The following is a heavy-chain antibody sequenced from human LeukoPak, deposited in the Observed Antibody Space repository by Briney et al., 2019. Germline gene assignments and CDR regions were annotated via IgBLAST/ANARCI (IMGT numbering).Heavy chain of an antibody. D-gene: IGHD5-24*01. CDR3: AKKRDAFDI. V-gene: IGHV3-23*01. CDR1: GFTFGNYA. CDR2: LTDSGGTT. Sequence: GGSLRLSGVASGFTFGNYAMGWLRQAPGRRPEWVSSLTDSGGTTYYVDSVKGRFAISRDNSKNTLYLHMNSLRADDTAVYYCAKKRDAFDIWGQGTVVTVSS. J-gene: IGHJ3*02.